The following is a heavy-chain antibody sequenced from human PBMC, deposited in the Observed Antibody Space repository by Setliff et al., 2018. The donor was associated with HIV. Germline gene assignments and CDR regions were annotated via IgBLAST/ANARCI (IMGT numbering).Heavy chain of an antibody. V-gene: IGHV3-48*01. D-gene: IGHD2-2*01. J-gene: IGHJ4*02. CDR1: GFTFSTYS. Sequence: PGGSLRLSCAASGFTFSTYSMKWVRQAPGKGLEWVSYISSSGNTIHYADSVKGRFTISRDNAKKSLFLQMNSLRAEDTAVYYCARGDIVVVSSSMGGDYWGQGTLVTVSS. CDR3: ARGDIVVVSSSMGGDY. CDR2: ISSSGNTI.